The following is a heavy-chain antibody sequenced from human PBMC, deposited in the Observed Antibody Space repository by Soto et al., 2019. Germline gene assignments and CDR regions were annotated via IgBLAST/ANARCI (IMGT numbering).Heavy chain of an antibody. CDR3: GRVYCTTTSCFLDGVDI. D-gene: IGHD2-2*01. J-gene: IGHJ6*02. CDR1: GYSISTGYS. V-gene: IGHV4-38-2*01. CDR2: IYHSRNT. Sequence: SETLSLTCAVSGYSISTGYSWVWIRQPPGKGLEWLGNIYHSRNTYYNPSLKSRITISIDTAKNPLSLNLASVTATDTAMYFCGRVYCTTTSCFLDGVDIWGQGTTVTVSS.